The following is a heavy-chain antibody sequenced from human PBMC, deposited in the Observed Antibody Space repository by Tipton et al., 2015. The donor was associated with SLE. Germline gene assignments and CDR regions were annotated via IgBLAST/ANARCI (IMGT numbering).Heavy chain of an antibody. V-gene: IGHV4-61*01. Sequence: TLSLTCTVSGGSVSSGNYYWSWIRQPPGKGLEWIGYIYYSGSTNYNPSLKSRVTISVDTSKNQFSLKLSSVTPADTAVYYCATIDPDGHTCVTPGDNWGQGTLVTVSS. CDR3: ATIDPDGHTCVTPGDN. CDR2: IYYSGST. CDR1: GGSVSSGNYY. D-gene: IGHD2-21*01. J-gene: IGHJ4*02.